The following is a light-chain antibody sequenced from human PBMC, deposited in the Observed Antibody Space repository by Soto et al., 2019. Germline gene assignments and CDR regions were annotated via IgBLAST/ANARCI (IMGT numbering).Light chain of an antibody. CDR1: QSVSNN. V-gene: IGKV3-15*01. CDR2: GAS. J-gene: IGKJ1*01. Sequence: EIVLTQSPGTLSLSPGERATLSCRASQSVSNNYLAWYQQKPGQAPRLLIYGASSRVTGIPARFSGSGSGTDFTLTISSLQSEDFAVYHCQQYFNWWTFGQGTKVDI. CDR3: QQYFNWWT.